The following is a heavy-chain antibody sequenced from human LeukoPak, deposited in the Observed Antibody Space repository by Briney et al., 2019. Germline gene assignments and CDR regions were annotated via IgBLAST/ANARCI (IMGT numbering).Heavy chain of an antibody. CDR1: GFTFDDYA. V-gene: IGHV3-9*01. J-gene: IGHJ5*02. Sequence: GGSLRLSCAASGFTFDDYAMHWVRQAPGKGLEWFSGISWNSGSIVYADSVKGRFTISRDNAKNTLNLQMNSLRAEDTAVYYCARDLGQYYDTSDNWFDPWGQGTLVTVSS. D-gene: IGHD3-22*01. CDR2: ISWNSGSI. CDR3: ARDLGQYYDTSDNWFDP.